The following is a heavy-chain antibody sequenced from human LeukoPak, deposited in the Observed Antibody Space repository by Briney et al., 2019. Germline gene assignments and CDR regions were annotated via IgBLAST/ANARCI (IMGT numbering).Heavy chain of an antibody. V-gene: IGHV3-7*01. CDR2: IKHDGSEQ. D-gene: IGHD3-16*01. Sequence: GGSLRLSCAASGFTFSSHAMNWVRQAPGKGLEWVANIKHDGSEQIYVDSVKGRFTISRDNAKDSVYLQMNSLRAEDTAVYYCTRGLGEHGGVSDRWGQGTLVIVS. CDR1: GFTFSSHA. J-gene: IGHJ5*02. CDR3: TRGLGEHGGVSDR.